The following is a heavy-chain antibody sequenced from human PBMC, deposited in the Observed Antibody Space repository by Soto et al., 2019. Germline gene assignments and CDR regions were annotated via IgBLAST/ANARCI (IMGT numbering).Heavy chain of an antibody. V-gene: IGHV6-1*01. CDR1: GDSVSSNSAA. CDR2: TYYRSKWYN. D-gene: IGHD1-26*01. Sequence: SQTLSLTCAISGDSVSSNSAAWTWIRQSPSRGLEWLGRTYYRSKWYNDYAVSVKSRITINPDTSKNQFSLQLNSVTPEDTAVYYCARDSGSYHLITDYWGQGTLVTVSS. J-gene: IGHJ4*02. CDR3: ARDSGSYHLITDY.